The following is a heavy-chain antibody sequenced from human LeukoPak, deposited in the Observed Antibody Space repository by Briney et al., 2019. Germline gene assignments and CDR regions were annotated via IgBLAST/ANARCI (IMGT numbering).Heavy chain of an antibody. V-gene: IGHV1-8*01. J-gene: IGHJ6*03. D-gene: IGHD6-13*01. CDR1: GYTFTSYD. CDR3: ARGPSGTFYYYYMDV. Sequence: GASVKVSCKASGYTFTSYDINWVRQATGQGLEWMGWMNPNSGNTGYAQKFQGRVTMTRNTSISTAYMELSSLRSEDTAVYYCARGPSGTFYYYYMDVWGKGTTVTVSS. CDR2: MNPNSGNT.